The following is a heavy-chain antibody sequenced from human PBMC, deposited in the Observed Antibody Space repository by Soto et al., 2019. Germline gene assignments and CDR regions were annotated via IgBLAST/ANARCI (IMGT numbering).Heavy chain of an antibody. V-gene: IGHV3-53*01. D-gene: IGHD6-19*01. J-gene: IGHJ4*02. Sequence: GGSLRLSCAASGFTVSSNYMSWVRQAPGKGLEWVSVIYSGGSTYYADSVKGRFTISRDNSKNTLYLQMNSLRAEDTAVYYCVHSSGWRKFDYWGQGTLVTVSS. CDR1: GFTVSSNY. CDR3: VHSSGWRKFDY. CDR2: IYSGGST.